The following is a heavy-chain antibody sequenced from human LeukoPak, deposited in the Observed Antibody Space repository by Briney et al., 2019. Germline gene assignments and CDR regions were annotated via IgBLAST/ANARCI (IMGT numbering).Heavy chain of an antibody. CDR2: IYYSGST. J-gene: IGHJ4*02. V-gene: IGHV4-61*01. Sequence: SETLSLTCTVSGGSISSGSYYWSWIRQPPGKGLEWIGYIYYSGSTNYNPSLKSRVTISVDTSKNQFSLKLSSVTAADTAVYYCASERDIVVVPAATFDYWGQGTLVTVSS. CDR3: ASERDIVVVPAATFDY. CDR1: GGSISSGSYY. D-gene: IGHD2-2*01.